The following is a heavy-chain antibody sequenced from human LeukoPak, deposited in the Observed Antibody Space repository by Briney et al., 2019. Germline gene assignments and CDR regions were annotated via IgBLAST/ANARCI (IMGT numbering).Heavy chain of an antibody. D-gene: IGHD6-19*01. CDR3: ARGQWPLYYFDY. CDR2: IYYSGST. J-gene: IGHJ4*02. CDR1: GGSISSYY. Sequence: SETLSLTCTVSGGSISSYYWSWIRQPPGKGLEWIGYIYYSGSTNYNPSLKSRVTISVDTSENQFSLKLSSVTAADTAVYYCARGQWPLYYFDYWGQGTLVTVSS. V-gene: IGHV4-59*01.